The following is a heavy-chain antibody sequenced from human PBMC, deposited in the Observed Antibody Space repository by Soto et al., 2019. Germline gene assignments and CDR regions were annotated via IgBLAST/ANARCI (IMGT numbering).Heavy chain of an antibody. D-gene: IGHD1-7*01. V-gene: IGHV1-69*13. CDR1: GGTFSSYA. CDR2: IIPIFGTA. J-gene: IGHJ6*02. Sequence: SVKVSCKASGGTFSSYAISWVRQAPGQGLEWMGGIIPIFGTANYAQKFQGRVTITADESTSTAYMELSSLRSEDTAVYYCARTGTTSNYYYYYGMDVWGQGTTVTVS. CDR3: ARTGTTSNYYYYYGMDV.